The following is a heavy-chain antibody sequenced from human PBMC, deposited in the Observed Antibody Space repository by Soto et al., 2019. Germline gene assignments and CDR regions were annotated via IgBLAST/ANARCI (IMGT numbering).Heavy chain of an antibody. Sequence: SVKVSCKASGGTFSSYAISWVRQAPGQGLEWMGGIIPILGTANYAQKFQGRVTITADESTSTAYMELSGLRSEDTAVYYCARDAVVLPRWFDPWGQGTLVTVSS. CDR2: IIPILGTA. V-gene: IGHV1-69*13. CDR3: ARDAVVLPRWFDP. CDR1: GGTFSSYA. D-gene: IGHD3-16*01. J-gene: IGHJ5*02.